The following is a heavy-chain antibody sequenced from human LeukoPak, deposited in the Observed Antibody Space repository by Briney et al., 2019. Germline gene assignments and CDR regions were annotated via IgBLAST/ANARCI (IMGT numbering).Heavy chain of an antibody. Sequence: GGSLRLSCAASGFTFSNYWMSWVRQAPGKGLEWVANIKQDGSEKYCVDSVKGRFTISRDNAKNSLYLQMNSLRAEDTAVYYCAREIVLMVYAIHDQTGGYMDVWGKGTTVTVSS. CDR2: IKQDGSEK. CDR1: GFTFSNYW. D-gene: IGHD2-8*01. V-gene: IGHV3-7*01. CDR3: AREIVLMVYAIHDQTGGYMDV. J-gene: IGHJ6*03.